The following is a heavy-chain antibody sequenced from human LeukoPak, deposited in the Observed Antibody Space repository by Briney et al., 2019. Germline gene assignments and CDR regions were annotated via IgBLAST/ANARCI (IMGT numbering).Heavy chain of an antibody. V-gene: IGHV1-8*03. CDR1: GYTFTRYY. D-gene: IGHD2-8*01. Sequence: ASVKVSCKASGYTFTRYYIHWLRQATGQGLEWMGWVNPRSGDAGYLQKFQGRLTITRDSSTDTAYMDLSGLNSEDTAVYYCARGVPLGYCTYGVCYPPYYFDYWGQGTLVTASS. CDR3: ARGVPLGYCTYGVCYPPYYFDY. CDR2: VNPRSGDA. J-gene: IGHJ4*02.